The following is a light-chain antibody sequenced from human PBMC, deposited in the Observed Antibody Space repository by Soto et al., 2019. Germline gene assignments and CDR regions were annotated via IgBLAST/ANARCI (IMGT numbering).Light chain of an antibody. CDR3: QRYGRSLMYT. CDR2: GAS. Sequence: EIVLTQSPGTLSLSPGERATLSCRASQSVSSTYLTWYQQKPGQAPRLLIYGASSRATGIPDWFSGSGSGTDFTLTISSLEPEDFAVYYCQRYGRSLMYTFGQGTMLEIK. V-gene: IGKV3-20*01. CDR1: QSVSSTY. J-gene: IGKJ2*01.